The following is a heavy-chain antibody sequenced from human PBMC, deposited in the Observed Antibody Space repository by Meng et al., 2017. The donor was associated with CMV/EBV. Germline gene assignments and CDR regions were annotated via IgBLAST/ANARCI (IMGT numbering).Heavy chain of an antibody. CDR1: GFTFSNAW. V-gene: IGHV3-15*01. D-gene: IGHD3-3*01. J-gene: IGHJ4*02. CDR3: TTIPSDYDFWSGYY. Sequence: SGFTFSNAWMSWVRQAPGKGLEWVGRIKSKTDGGTTDYAAPVKGRFTISRDDSKNTLYLQMNSLKTEDTAVYYCTTIPSDYDFWSGYYWGQGTLVTVSS. CDR2: IKSKTDGGTT.